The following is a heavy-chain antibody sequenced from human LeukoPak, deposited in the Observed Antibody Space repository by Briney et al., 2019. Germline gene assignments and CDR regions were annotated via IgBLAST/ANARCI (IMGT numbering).Heavy chain of an antibody. D-gene: IGHD5-18*01. V-gene: IGHV4-4*07. CDR1: GGSISSYY. CDR2: IYTSGRT. Sequence: PSETLSLTCTGSGGSISSYYWSWIRQPAGKGLEWIGRIYTSGRTNYNPSLKSRVTMSVDTSKNQFSLKLTSVTAADTAVYYCARVDTAMAYDYWGQGTLVTVSS. CDR3: ARVDTAMAYDY. J-gene: IGHJ4*02.